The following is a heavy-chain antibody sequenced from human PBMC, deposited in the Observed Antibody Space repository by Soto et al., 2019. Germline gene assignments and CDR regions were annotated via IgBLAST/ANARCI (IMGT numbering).Heavy chain of an antibody. V-gene: IGHV4-30-4*01. CDR1: GGSISSGDYY. CDR3: ARHRGPTGPNY. Sequence: SETLSLTCTVSGGSISSGDYYWSWIRQPPGKGLEWIGYIYYIGSTNYNPSLKSRVTISVDTSKNQFSLKLSSVTAADTAVYYCARHRGPTGPNYWGQGTLVTVSS. CDR2: IYYIGST. J-gene: IGHJ4*02. D-gene: IGHD3-10*01.